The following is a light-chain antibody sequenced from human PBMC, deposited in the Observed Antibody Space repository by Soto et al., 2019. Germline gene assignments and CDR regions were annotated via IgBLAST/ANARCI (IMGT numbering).Light chain of an antibody. CDR1: QDIRNY. J-gene: IGKJ1*01. CDR2: GAS. Sequence: LTQSPSSLSASVGARVPVTCRASQDIRNYLAWYQQNPGQAPRLLIYGASNRATGIPDRFSGSGSGTDFTLTISRLEPEDFAVYYCQQYGSSGTVGQGTKVDIK. V-gene: IGKV3-20*01. CDR3: QQYGSSGT.